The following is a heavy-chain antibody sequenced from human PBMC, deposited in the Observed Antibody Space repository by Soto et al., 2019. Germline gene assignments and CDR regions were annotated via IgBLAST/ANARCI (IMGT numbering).Heavy chain of an antibody. CDR3: ARLELRYFDWIWFDP. V-gene: IGHV4-59*08. CDR1: GGSISSYY. J-gene: IGHJ5*02. CDR2: IYYSGST. D-gene: IGHD3-9*01. Sequence: SETLSLTCTVSGGSISSYYWSWIRQPPGKGLEWIGYIYYSGSTNYNPSLKSRVTISVDTSKNQFSLKLSSVTAADTAVYYCARLELRYFDWIWFDPWGQGTLVTVSS.